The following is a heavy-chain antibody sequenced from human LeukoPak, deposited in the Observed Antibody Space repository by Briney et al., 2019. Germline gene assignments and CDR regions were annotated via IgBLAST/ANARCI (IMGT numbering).Heavy chain of an antibody. D-gene: IGHD1-26*01. Sequence: ASVKVSCKASGYTFTGYYMHWVRQAPGQGLEWMGWINPNSGGTNYAQKFQGRVTMTRDTSISTAYMELSRLRSDDTAVYYCARDLGGSYVYYMDVWGKGTTVTISS. V-gene: IGHV1-2*02. J-gene: IGHJ6*03. CDR3: ARDLGGSYVYYMDV. CDR1: GYTFTGYY. CDR2: INPNSGGT.